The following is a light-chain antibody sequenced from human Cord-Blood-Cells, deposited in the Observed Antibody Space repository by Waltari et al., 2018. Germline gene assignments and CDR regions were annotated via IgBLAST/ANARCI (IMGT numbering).Light chain of an antibody. V-gene: IGLV2-23*01. CDR1: SSDVGSDNL. Sequence: QSALTQPASVSGSPGQSITISCTGTSSDVGSDNLVSWYQQQPGKAPKLMIYEGSKRPSGVSNRFSGSKSGNTASLTISGLQAEDEADYYCCSYAGSSTSVVFGGGTKLTVL. J-gene: IGLJ2*01. CDR2: EGS. CDR3: CSYAGSSTSVV.